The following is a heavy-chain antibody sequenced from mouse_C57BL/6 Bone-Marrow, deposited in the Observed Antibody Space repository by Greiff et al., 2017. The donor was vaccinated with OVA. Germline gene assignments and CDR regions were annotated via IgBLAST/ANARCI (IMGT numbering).Heavy chain of an antibody. Sequence: EVKLQESGGGLVQPGGSLKLSCAASGFTFSDYYMYWVRQTPEKRLEWVAYISNGGGSTYYPDTVKGRFTISRDNAKNTLYLQMSRLKSEDTAMYYCARQITTVVADDWYFDVWGTGTTVTVSS. D-gene: IGHD1-1*01. J-gene: IGHJ1*03. CDR1: GFTFSDYY. CDR2: ISNGGGST. V-gene: IGHV5-12*01. CDR3: ARQITTVVADDWYFDV.